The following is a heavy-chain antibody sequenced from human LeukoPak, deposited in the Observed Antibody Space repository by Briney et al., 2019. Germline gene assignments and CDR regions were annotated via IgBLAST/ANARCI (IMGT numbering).Heavy chain of an antibody. V-gene: IGHV3-7*01. CDR3: SGRSGFSSIY. D-gene: IGHD6-19*01. J-gene: IGHJ4*02. Sequence: GGSLRLSCAASGFTFNTHWMNWVRQSPRGGLEWVANISPDGSAEYYVDSVKGRFTISRDNAKNLVYLQLSSLRTEDTAVYYCSGRSGFSSIYWGQGTQVTVSS. CDR1: GFTFNTHW. CDR2: ISPDGSAE.